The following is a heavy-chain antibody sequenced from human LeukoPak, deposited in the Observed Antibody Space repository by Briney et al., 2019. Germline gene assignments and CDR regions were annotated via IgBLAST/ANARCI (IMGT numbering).Heavy chain of an antibody. Sequence: GGSLRLSCAASGFTFSSYWMNWVRQAPGKGLEWVANIKQDGSEKYYVDSVKGRFIISRDNAKNSLYLQMNSLRAKDTAVYYCARDHRGIYSPFDYWGQGTLVTVSS. D-gene: IGHD2-21*01. CDR3: ARDHRGIYSPFDY. CDR1: GFTFSSYW. V-gene: IGHV3-7*01. J-gene: IGHJ4*02. CDR2: IKQDGSEK.